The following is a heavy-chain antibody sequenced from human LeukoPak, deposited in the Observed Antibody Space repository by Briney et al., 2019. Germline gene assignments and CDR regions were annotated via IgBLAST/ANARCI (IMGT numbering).Heavy chain of an antibody. CDR3: AKGPLRGTAAAIDY. CDR1: GFTFNNYG. Sequence: GGSLRLSCAASGFTFNNYGMHWIRQAPGKGLEWVAVISYDGRNIHYPDSVKGRFTISRDISTDTLWLQMDSLRTEDTAVYYCAKGPLRGTAAAIDYWGQGTLVTVSS. D-gene: IGHD2-2*01. V-gene: IGHV3-30*18. J-gene: IGHJ4*02. CDR2: ISYDGRNI.